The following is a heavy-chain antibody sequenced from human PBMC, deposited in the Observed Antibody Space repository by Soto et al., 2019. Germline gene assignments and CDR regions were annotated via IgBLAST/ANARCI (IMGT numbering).Heavy chain of an antibody. Sequence: EVQLVDSGGGLVKPGGSLRLSCAASGFSVTNAWMNWVRQAPGKGLEWVGRVYTSAEGGGTNYAAPVKGRFTISRDDSKNTVYLQMNSLMTEDTAVYYCTTGSVEGFWGQGTTVTVSS. J-gene: IGHJ6*02. D-gene: IGHD2-15*01. V-gene: IGHV3-15*07. CDR2: VYTSAEGGGT. CDR1: GFSVTNAW. CDR3: TTGSVEGF.